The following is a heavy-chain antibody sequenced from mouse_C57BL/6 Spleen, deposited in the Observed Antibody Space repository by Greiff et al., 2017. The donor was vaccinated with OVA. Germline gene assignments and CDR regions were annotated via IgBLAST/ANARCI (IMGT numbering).Heavy chain of an antibody. V-gene: IGHV1-82*01. CDR3: SRSGYFDY. J-gene: IGHJ2*01. Sequence: QVQLQQSGPELVKPGASVKISCTASGYAFSSSWMNWVKQRPGQGLEWIGRIYPGDGDTNYNGKFKGKATLTADKSSSTAYMQLSSLTSEDSAVCFCSRSGYFDYWGQGTTLTVSS. CDR1: GYAFSSSW. CDR2: IYPGDGDT.